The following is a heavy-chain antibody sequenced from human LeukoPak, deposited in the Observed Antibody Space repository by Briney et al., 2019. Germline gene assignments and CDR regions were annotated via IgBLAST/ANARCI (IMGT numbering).Heavy chain of an antibody. Sequence: GGSLRLSCATSGFTFSNSDMNWVRQAPGKGLEWVSSITTTSSYIYYADSVRGRFTISRDNAKNPLYLHMDSLRAEDTAVYYCARSGCPGGSCYLRYSWLDLWGRGTLVTVSS. CDR2: ITTTSSYI. CDR3: ARSGCPGGSCYLRYSWLDL. J-gene: IGHJ5*02. D-gene: IGHD2-15*01. V-gene: IGHV3-21*01. CDR1: GFTFSNSD.